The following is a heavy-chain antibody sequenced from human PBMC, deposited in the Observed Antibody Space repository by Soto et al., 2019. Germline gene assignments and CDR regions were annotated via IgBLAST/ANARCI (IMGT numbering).Heavy chain of an antibody. CDR2: VSAGGDMT. CDR1: GFTFSSYA. CDR3: ARGDRGGSGSPASYYSSGLDV. V-gene: IGHV3-23*01. Sequence: DVQLLESGGHLVQPGGSLRLSCAASGFTFSSYAMSWVRQAPGKGLEWVSSVSAGGDMTYYSDYVKVRFTISRDNSNNALFLQMNSLRIEDTALYYCARGDRGGSGSPASYYSSGLDVWGQGTTVTVS. D-gene: IGHD3-10*01. J-gene: IGHJ6*02.